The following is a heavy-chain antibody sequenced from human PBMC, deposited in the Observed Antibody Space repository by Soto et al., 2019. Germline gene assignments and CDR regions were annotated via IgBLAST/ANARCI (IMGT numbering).Heavy chain of an antibody. CDR2: ISAYNGNT. CDR1: GYTFTSYG. J-gene: IGHJ3*02. D-gene: IGHD3-22*01. CDR3: ARGYYYDSSGYHHDAFDI. V-gene: IGHV1-18*04. Sequence: ASVKVSCKASGYTFTSYGISWVRQAPGQGLEWMGWISAYNGNTDYAQKLQGRVTMTTDTSTSTAYMELRSLRSDDTAVYYCARGYYYDSSGYHHDAFDIWGQGTMVTVSS.